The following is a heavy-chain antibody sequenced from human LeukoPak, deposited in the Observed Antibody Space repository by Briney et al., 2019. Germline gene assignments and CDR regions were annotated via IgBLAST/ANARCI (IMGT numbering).Heavy chain of an antibody. CDR2: IYYSGST. CDR3: ARGGSGLEPGDYYYYYMDV. J-gene: IGHJ6*03. V-gene: IGHV4-59*11. Sequence: SETLSFTCTVSGGSISSHYWSWIRQPPGKGLEWIGYIYYSGSTNYSPSLKSRATISVDTSKNQFSLKLSSVTAADTAVYYCARGGSGLEPGDYYYYYMDVWGKGTTVTVSS. D-gene: IGHD3-3*01. CDR1: GGSISSHY.